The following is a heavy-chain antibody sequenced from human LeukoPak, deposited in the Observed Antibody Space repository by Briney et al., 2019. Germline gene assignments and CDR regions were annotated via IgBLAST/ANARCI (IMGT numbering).Heavy chain of an antibody. CDR1: GFTFSSYW. J-gene: IGHJ4*02. Sequence: GGSLRLSCAASGFTFSSYWMSWVRQAPGKGLDWVSSISGSLNNGVSTYYADSVKGRFTISRDNSKNTLYLQMNSLRAEDTAIYYCAKVYYYASGPWVFDYWGQGTLVTVSS. CDR3: AKVYYYASGPWVFDY. D-gene: IGHD3-10*01. CDR2: ISGSLNNGVST. V-gene: IGHV3-23*01.